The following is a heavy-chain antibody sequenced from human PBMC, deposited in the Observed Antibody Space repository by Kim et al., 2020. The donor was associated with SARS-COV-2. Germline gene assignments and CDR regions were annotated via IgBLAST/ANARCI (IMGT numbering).Heavy chain of an antibody. Sequence: NPSLKSRVTISVDTSKNQFSLKLSSVTAADTAVYYCARRGYSYGYDYFDYWGQGTLVTVSS. J-gene: IGHJ4*02. V-gene: IGHV4-4*09. D-gene: IGHD5-18*01. CDR3: ARRGYSYGYDYFDY.